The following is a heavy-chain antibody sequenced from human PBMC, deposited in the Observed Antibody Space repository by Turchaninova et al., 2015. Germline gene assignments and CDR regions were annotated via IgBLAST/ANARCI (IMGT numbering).Heavy chain of an antibody. CDR1: GDSVSSSSAA. CDR3: ARGGTYFKGFEF. D-gene: IGHD1-26*01. V-gene: IGHV6-1*01. J-gene: IGHJ4*02. Sequence: QVQLQQSGPGLVKPSQTLSLTCAISGDSVSSSSAAWNWIRQSPSKGLEWLGRPYSRSRWYIDYAFFFESLLPFKSTTSEDQLSRRLNSGTPEDTAVYYCARGGTYFKGFEFWGQGALVTVSA. CDR2: PYSRSRWYI.